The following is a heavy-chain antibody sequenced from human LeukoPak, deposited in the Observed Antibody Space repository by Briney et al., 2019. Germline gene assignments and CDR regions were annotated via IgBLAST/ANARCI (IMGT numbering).Heavy chain of an antibody. Sequence: GGSLRLSCAASGFTFSTYAMTWVRQAPGKGLEWVSVISGSGGSLYYADSVKGRFTISRDNSKSSLYLQMNSLRAEDTAVYYCARPGEGDNWNPWVVWGQGTLVTVSS. CDR2: ISGSGGSL. CDR1: GFTFSTYA. D-gene: IGHD1-20*01. J-gene: IGHJ4*02. CDR3: ARPGEGDNWNPWVV. V-gene: IGHV3-23*01.